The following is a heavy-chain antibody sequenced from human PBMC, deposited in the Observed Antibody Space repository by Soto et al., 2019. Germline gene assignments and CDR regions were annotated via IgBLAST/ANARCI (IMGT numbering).Heavy chain of an antibody. D-gene: IGHD5-12*01. CDR1: GGTFSSYA. Sequence: QVQLVQSGAEVKKPGSSVKVSCKASGGTFSSYAISWVRQAPGQGLEWMGGIIPIFGTANYAQKFQGRVTITADESTSTAYMELRSLRSEDTAVYYCERERHRGYDFDYWGQGTLVTVSS. V-gene: IGHV1-69*01. CDR2: IIPIFGTA. J-gene: IGHJ4*02. CDR3: ERERHRGYDFDY.